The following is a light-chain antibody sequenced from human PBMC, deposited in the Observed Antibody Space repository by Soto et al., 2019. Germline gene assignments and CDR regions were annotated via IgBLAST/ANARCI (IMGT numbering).Light chain of an antibody. CDR3: QKYVNSPKT. J-gene: IGKJ1*01. V-gene: IGKV1-27*01. CDR1: QGIRNY. Sequence: DIQMTQSPSSLSSSVGDRVTITCRASQGIRNYLAWYQQKPGKGPKLLIYAAYTLQSGVTSRFSVSGSGTDFSLTISSLQTEDVATYYCQKYVNSPKTFGQGTKVDIK. CDR2: AAY.